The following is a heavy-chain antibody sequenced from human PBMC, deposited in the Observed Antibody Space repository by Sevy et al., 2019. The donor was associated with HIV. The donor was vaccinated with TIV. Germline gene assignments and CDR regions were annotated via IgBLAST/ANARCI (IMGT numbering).Heavy chain of an antibody. J-gene: IGHJ3*02. CDR2: IRSKAYGGTT. CDR1: GFTFGDYA. D-gene: IGHD5-18*01. Sequence: GGSLRLSCTASGFTFGDYAMSWFRQAPGKGLEWVGFIRSKAYGGTTEYAPLVKDRFTISRIDSKSIAYMQMNSLKTEDTAVYYCTRDGYSQPVGDAFDIWGQGTMVTVSS. CDR3: TRDGYSQPVGDAFDI. V-gene: IGHV3-49*03.